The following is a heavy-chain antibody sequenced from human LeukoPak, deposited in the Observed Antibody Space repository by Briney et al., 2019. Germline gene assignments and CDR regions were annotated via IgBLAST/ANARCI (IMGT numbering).Heavy chain of an antibody. Sequence: GGSLRLSCAASGFTFSSYAMHWVRQAPGKGLEWVAVISHDGSNKYYADSVKGRFTISRDNSKNTLYLQMNSLRAEDTAVYYCARDLADLNYDSSGIGCGYWGQGTLVTVSS. J-gene: IGHJ4*02. D-gene: IGHD3-22*01. V-gene: IGHV3-30-3*01. CDR2: ISHDGSNK. CDR3: ARDLADLNYDSSGIGCGY. CDR1: GFTFSSYA.